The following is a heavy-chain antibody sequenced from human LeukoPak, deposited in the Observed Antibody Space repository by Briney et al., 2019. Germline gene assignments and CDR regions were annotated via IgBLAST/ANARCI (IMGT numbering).Heavy chain of an antibody. Sequence: GGSLRLSCAASGFTFTDHYMSWVHQAPGKGLEWVSYISSSGDIIYYADSVKGRFTISRDNSKNTLYLQMNSLRAEDTAVYYCAKAADDFDIWGQGTMVTVSS. CDR3: AKAADDFDI. CDR2: ISSSGDII. V-gene: IGHV3-11*04. J-gene: IGHJ3*02. CDR1: GFTFTDHY.